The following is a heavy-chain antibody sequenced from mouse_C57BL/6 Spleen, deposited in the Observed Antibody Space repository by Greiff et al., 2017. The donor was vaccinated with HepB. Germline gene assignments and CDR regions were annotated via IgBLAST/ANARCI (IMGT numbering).Heavy chain of an antibody. V-gene: IGHV1-82*01. Sequence: VQRVESGPELVKPGASVKISCKASGYAFSSSWMNWVKQRPGKGLEWIGRIYPGDGDTNYNGKFKGKATLTADKSSSTAYMQLSSLTSEDSAVYFCARGGITTVVATDYWGQGTTLTVSS. D-gene: IGHD1-1*01. CDR3: ARGGITTVVATDY. CDR2: IYPGDGDT. CDR1: GYAFSSSW. J-gene: IGHJ2*01.